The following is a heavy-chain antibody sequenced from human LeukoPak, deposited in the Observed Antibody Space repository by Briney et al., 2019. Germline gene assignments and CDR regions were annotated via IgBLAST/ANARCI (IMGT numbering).Heavy chain of an antibody. CDR2: IYYSGST. Sequence: PSETLSLTCTVSGGSISSGGYYWSWICQHPGKGLEWIGYIYYSGSTYYNPSLKSQVTISVDTSKNQFSLKLSSVTAADTAVYYCARVPGGYCSGGSCYAYNWFDPWGQGTLVTVSS. CDR3: ARVPGGYCSGGSCYAYNWFDP. V-gene: IGHV4-31*01. D-gene: IGHD2-15*01. J-gene: IGHJ5*02. CDR1: GGSISSGGYY.